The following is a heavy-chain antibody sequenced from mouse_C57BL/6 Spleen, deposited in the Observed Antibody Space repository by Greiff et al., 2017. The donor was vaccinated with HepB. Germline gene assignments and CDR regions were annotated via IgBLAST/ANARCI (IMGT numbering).Heavy chain of an antibody. Sequence: VQLQLSGAELARPGASVKLSCKASGYTFTSYGISWVKQRTGQGLEWIGEIYPRSGNTYYNEKFKGKATLTADKSSSTAYMELRSLTSEDSAVYFCARGDGYSYYFDYWGQGTTLTVSS. J-gene: IGHJ2*01. D-gene: IGHD2-3*01. CDR1: GYTFTSYG. CDR2: IYPRSGNT. CDR3: ARGDGYSYYFDY. V-gene: IGHV1-81*01.